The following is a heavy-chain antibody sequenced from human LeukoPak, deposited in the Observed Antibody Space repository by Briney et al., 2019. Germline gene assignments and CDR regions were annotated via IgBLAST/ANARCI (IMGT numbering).Heavy chain of an antibody. D-gene: IGHD2-15*01. CDR3: ARGPNCSGGSCYGPFGY. Sequence: ASVKVSCKASGYTFTGYYMHWVRQAPGQGLEWMGWINPNSGGTNYAQKFQGRVTMTRGTSISTAYMELSRLRSDDTAVYYCARGPNCSGGSCYGPFGYWGQGTLVTVSS. J-gene: IGHJ4*02. CDR2: INPNSGGT. V-gene: IGHV1-2*02. CDR1: GYTFTGYY.